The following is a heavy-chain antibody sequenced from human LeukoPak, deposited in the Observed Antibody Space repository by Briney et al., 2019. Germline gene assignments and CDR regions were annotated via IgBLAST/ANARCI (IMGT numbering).Heavy chain of an antibody. CDR2: ISYDGSNK. J-gene: IGHJ4*02. V-gene: IGHV3-30-3*01. CDR1: GFTFSSYA. CDR3: ARDRFLEWLLCDY. Sequence: PGGSLRLSCAASGFTFSSYAMHWVRQAPGKGLEWVAVISYDGSNKYYADSVKGRFTISRDNSKNTLYLQMNSLRAEDTAVYYCARDRFLEWLLCDYWGQGTLVTVSS. D-gene: IGHD3-3*01.